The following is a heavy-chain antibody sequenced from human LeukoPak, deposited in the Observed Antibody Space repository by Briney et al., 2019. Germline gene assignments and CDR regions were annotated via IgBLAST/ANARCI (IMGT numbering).Heavy chain of an antibody. CDR2: ISNTGST. J-gene: IGHJ4*02. Sequence: PSETLSLTCTVSGGSIRIYYWSWFRQPPGKGLEWIAYISNTGSTKYNPSLRSRVTISVDTSKNQFSLKLSSVTAADTAEYYCARAVGDYTFDYWGQGALVTVSS. CDR3: ARAVGDYTFDY. CDR1: GGSIRIYY. D-gene: IGHD4-17*01. V-gene: IGHV4-59*01.